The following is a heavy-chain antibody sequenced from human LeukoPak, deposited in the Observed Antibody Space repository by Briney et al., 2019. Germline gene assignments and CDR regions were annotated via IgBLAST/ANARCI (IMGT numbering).Heavy chain of an antibody. D-gene: IGHD7-27*01. J-gene: IGHJ3*02. Sequence: AGGSLRLSCTVSGFTVSSNYMSWVRQAPGKGLEWVSVIYSGGSTYYADSVKGRFTISRDNSKNTLYLQMNSLRAEDTAVYYCARASGVDLDSWAFDIWGQGTMVTVSS. CDR2: IYSGGST. CDR1: GFTVSSNY. CDR3: ARASGVDLDSWAFDI. V-gene: IGHV3-66*01.